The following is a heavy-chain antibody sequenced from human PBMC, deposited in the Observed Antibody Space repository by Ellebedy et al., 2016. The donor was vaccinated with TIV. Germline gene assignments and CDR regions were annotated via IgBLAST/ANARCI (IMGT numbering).Heavy chain of an antibody. CDR2: IKQDGSEK. Sequence: GGSLRLSCGTSGFTFSNYWMTWVRQAPGKGLEWVANIKQDGSEKYYVDSVMGRFSISRDNTKNSLYLQMNSLRDEDTALYYCARDQWLGRAYYFDYWGQGTLVTVSS. D-gene: IGHD6-19*01. CDR1: GFTFSNYW. V-gene: IGHV3-7*01. CDR3: ARDQWLGRAYYFDY. J-gene: IGHJ4*02.